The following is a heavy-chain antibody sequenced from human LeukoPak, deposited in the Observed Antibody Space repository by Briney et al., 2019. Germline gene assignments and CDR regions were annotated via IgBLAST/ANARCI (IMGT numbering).Heavy chain of an antibody. J-gene: IGHJ4*02. Sequence: PSETLSLTCTVSGGSISSSSYYWGWIRQPPGKGLEWIGEINHSGSTNYNPSLKSRVTISIDTSKNQFSLKLSSVTAADTAIYYCARPFLRFSSGWHFDYWGQGILVTVSS. CDR1: GGSISSSSYY. CDR3: ARPFLRFSSGWHFDY. V-gene: IGHV4-39*07. CDR2: INHSGST. D-gene: IGHD6-19*01.